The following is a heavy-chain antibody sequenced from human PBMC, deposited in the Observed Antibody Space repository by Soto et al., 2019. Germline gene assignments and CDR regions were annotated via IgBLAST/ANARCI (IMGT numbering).Heavy chain of an antibody. CDR3: ARALRGYDSYYFDY. CDR2: IYSGGST. J-gene: IGHJ4*02. D-gene: IGHD5-12*01. Sequence: GGSLRLSCAASGFTVSSNYMSWVRQAPGKGLEWVSVIYSGGSTYYADSVKGRFTISRNNSKNTLYLQMNSLRAEDTAVYYCARALRGYDSYYFDYWGQGTLVTVSS. CDR1: GFTVSSNY. V-gene: IGHV3-53*04.